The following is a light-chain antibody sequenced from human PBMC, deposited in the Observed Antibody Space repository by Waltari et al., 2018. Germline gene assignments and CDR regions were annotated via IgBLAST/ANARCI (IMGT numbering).Light chain of an antibody. Sequence: EIVMTQSPETLSVYQGQRVTLACRASQNIDASLAWPQQGPGQAPRVLISGASYRVTGIPDRFSGGGSGTEFTLTISSLQSEDVAIYYCQQFHTWPLTFGGGTKVEIK. V-gene: IGKV3-15*01. CDR2: GAS. CDR1: QNIDAS. CDR3: QQFHTWPLT. J-gene: IGKJ4*01.